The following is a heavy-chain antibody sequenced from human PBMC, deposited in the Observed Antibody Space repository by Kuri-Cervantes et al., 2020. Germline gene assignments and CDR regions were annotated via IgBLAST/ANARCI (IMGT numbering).Heavy chain of an antibody. CDR2: ISSSGSTI. Sequence: GESLKISCAASGFTFSNAWMSWVRQAPGKGLEWVSYISSSGSTIYYADSVKGRFTISRDNAKNSLYLQMNSLRAEDTAVYYCARVGINDYGDGGYFDLWGRGTLVTVSS. V-gene: IGHV3-11*04. CDR3: ARVGINDYGDGGYFDL. J-gene: IGHJ2*01. CDR1: GFTFSNAW. D-gene: IGHD4-17*01.